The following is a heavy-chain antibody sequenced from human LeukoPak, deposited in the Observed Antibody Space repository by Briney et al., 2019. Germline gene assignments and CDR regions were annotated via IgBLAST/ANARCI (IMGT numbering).Heavy chain of an antibody. CDR3: VKDPSGVDP. J-gene: IGHJ5*02. Sequence: GGSLRLSCAASGFTFSSYSMNWVRQAPGKGLEWVAAITGSGDNTYYADSVKGRFIISRDNSKNTLYLYVNNLRAEDTAVYYCVKDPSGVDPWGQGTLVTVSS. V-gene: IGHV3-23*01. CDR1: GFTFSSYS. CDR2: ITGSGDNT.